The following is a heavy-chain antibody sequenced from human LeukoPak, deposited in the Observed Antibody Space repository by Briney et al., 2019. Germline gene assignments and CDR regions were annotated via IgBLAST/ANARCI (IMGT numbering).Heavy chain of an antibody. CDR3: ARLTYYYDSSGHYYWFDP. V-gene: IGHV4-59*01. J-gene: IGHJ5*02. D-gene: IGHD3-22*01. CDR1: GGSFSGYY. Sequence: SETLSLTCAVYGGSFSGYYWSWIRQPPGKGLEWIGYIYYSGSINYNPSLKSRVTISLDTSKNQFSLKLSSVTAADTAVYYCARLTYYYDSSGHYYWFDPWGQGTLVTVSS. CDR2: IYYSGSI.